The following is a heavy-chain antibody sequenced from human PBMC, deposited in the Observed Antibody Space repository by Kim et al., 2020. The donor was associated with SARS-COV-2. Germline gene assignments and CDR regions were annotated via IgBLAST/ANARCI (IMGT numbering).Heavy chain of an antibody. D-gene: IGHD6-13*01. CDR3: ARAAAAGRLYYYGMDV. CDR1: GYTFTSYY. CDR2: INPSGGST. V-gene: IGHV1-46*01. Sequence: ASVKVSCKASGYTFTSYYMHWVRQAPGQGLEWMGIINPSGGSTSYAQKFQGRVTMTRDTSTSTVYMELSSLRSEDTAVYYCARAAAAGRLYYYGMDVWGQGTTVTVSS. J-gene: IGHJ6*02.